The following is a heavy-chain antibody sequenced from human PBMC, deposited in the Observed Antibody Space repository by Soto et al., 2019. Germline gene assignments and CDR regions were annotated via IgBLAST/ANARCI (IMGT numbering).Heavy chain of an antibody. J-gene: IGHJ4*02. CDR1: GGSISSYY. CDR3: ARTTAMVYFDY. CDR2: IYYSGST. V-gene: IGHV4-59*01. Sequence: SETLSLTCTVSGGSISSYYWSLIRQPPGKGLEWIGYIYYSGSTNYNPSLKSRVTISVDTSKNQFSLKLSSVTAADTAVYYCARTTAMVYFDYWGQGTLVTVSS. D-gene: IGHD5-18*01.